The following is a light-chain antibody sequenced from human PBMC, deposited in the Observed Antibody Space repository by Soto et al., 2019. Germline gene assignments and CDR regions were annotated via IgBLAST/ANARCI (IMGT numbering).Light chain of an antibody. Sequence: DIQLTQSPYFLSASVVARVTITCRASQGISNHFAWYQQKPAKSPSLLIYHASTLQSGVPSRFSGSQSGTEFTLTISRLQPEDFATYYCQQCYSYPFTFGPGTKGDV. CDR2: HAS. J-gene: IGKJ3*01. CDR1: QGISNH. V-gene: IGKV1-9*01. CDR3: QQCYSYPFT.